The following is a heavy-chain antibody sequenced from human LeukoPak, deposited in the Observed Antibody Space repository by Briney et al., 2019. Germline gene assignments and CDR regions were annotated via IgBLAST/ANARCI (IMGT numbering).Heavy chain of an antibody. Sequence: HAGGSLRLSCEASGFTFSGYRMTWVRQAPGKGLEWVVNIKEDGGDQYYVDSVKGRFTISRDNAKNSVYLQMNSLRVEDSAVYHCARGSIWMDAFDIWGQGTMVTVSS. J-gene: IGHJ3*02. D-gene: IGHD2-2*03. CDR2: IKEDGGDQ. CDR3: ARGSIWMDAFDI. CDR1: GFTFSGYR. V-gene: IGHV3-7*01.